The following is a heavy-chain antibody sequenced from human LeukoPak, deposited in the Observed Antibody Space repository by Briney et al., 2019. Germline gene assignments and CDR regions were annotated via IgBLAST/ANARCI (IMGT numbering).Heavy chain of an antibody. Sequence: SETLSLTCTVSGGSISSYYWSWIRQPPGKGLEWIGYIFYSGSTNYNPSLKSRVTISVDTSKNQFSLKLSSVTAADTAVYYCAREGVRSSYYYYYYYMDVWGKGTTVTVSS. V-gene: IGHV4-59*01. CDR2: IFYSGST. J-gene: IGHJ6*03. CDR3: AREGVRSSYYYYYYYMDV. CDR1: GGSISSYY.